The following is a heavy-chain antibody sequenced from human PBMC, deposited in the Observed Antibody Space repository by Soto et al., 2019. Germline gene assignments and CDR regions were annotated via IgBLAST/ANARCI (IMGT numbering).Heavy chain of an antibody. V-gene: IGHV4-59*01. CDR2: IYYSGST. Sequence: QVQLQESGPGLVKPSETLSLTCTVSGGSISSYYWSWIRQPPGKGLEWIGYIYYSGSTNYNPSLKSRVTISVDTSKNQCSLKLSSVTAADTAVYYCAAFWSGYPYYFDYWGQGTLVTVSS. D-gene: IGHD3-3*01. J-gene: IGHJ4*02. CDR3: AAFWSGYPYYFDY. CDR1: GGSISSYY.